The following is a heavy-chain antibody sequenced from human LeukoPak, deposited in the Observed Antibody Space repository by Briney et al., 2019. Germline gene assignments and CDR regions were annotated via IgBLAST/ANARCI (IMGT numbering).Heavy chain of an antibody. D-gene: IGHD1/OR15-1a*01. Sequence: GGSLRLSCAASEFTISRYWMHWVRQAPGKGLVWVSNINNDGSITTYADSVKGRFTISRDNVKNTLFLQMNSLGAEDTALYYCERGWNTPPGGGFVFWGLGKMVTVS. J-gene: IGHJ3*01. CDR1: EFTISRYW. CDR3: ERGWNTPPGGGFVF. CDR2: INNDGSIT. V-gene: IGHV3-74*01.